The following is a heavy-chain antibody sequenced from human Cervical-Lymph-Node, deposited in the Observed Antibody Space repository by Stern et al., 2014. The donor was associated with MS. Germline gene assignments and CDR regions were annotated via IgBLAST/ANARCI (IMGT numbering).Heavy chain of an antibody. CDR2: IYPDDGDT. CDR3: ARSRDAYKNFDY. Sequence: QLVQSGGEVKKPGESLKISCKGSGYYFNNYWIGWVRQMPGKGLEWMGIIYPDDGDTRYSPSFQGQVTISVDKSTTTACLQWSSLKASDSAMYYCARSRDAYKNFDYWGQGTLVTVSS. J-gene: IGHJ4*02. D-gene: IGHD5-24*01. CDR1: GYYFNNYW. V-gene: IGHV5-51*03.